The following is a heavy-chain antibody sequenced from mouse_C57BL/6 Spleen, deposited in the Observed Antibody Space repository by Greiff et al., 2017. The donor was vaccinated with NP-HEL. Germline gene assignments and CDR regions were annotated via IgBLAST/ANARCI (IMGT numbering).Heavy chain of an antibody. Sequence: EVQLVESGPELVKPGASVKMSCKASGYTFTDYNMHWVKQSHGKSLEWIGYINPNNGGTSYNQKFKGKATLTVNKSSSTAYMELRSLTSEDSAVYYCARGNYDYDPWFAYWGQGTLVTVSA. V-gene: IGHV1-22*01. CDR1: GYTFTDYN. CDR2: INPNNGGT. J-gene: IGHJ3*01. CDR3: ARGNYDYDPWFAY. D-gene: IGHD2-4*01.